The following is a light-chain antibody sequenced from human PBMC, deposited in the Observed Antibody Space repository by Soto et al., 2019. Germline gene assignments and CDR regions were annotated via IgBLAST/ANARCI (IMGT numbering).Light chain of an antibody. V-gene: IGLV1-44*01. CDR3: AAWDDSLGAYV. J-gene: IGLJ1*01. Sequence: QSALTQPPSASATPGQRATISCSGSNSNIGTNTVNWYQQLPGTAPRLLIYTNNQRPSGVPQRFSGSKTGTSASLAIGGLQSEDGADYYCAAWDDSLGAYVFGTGTKVTVL. CDR2: TNN. CDR1: NSNIGTNT.